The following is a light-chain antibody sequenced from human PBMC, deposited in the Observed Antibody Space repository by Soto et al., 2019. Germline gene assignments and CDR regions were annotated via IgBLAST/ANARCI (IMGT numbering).Light chain of an antibody. CDR2: AAS. Sequence: DIQMTQSHSTVSASVGDRVTITCRASQNIISWLAWYQQQPGRVPKLLIYAASILQSGVPSRFSGSGSGTDFTLTINSLQPEDFATYYCQQAYGFPVTFGQGTRLEIK. J-gene: IGKJ5*01. V-gene: IGKV1-12*01. CDR1: QNIISW. CDR3: QQAYGFPVT.